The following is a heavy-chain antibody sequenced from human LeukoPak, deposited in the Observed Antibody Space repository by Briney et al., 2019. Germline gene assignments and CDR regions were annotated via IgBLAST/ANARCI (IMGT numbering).Heavy chain of an antibody. CDR3: ASQVGRLCSSTSCSDAFDI. CDR1: GGTFSSYT. J-gene: IGHJ3*02. V-gene: IGHV1-69*02. CDR2: IIPILGIA. D-gene: IGHD2-2*01. Sequence: SVKVSCKASGGTFSSYTISWVRQAPGQGLKWMGRIIPILGIANYAQKFQGRVTITADKSTSTAYMELSSLRSEDTAVYYCASQVGRLCSSTSCSDAFDIWGQGTMVTVSS.